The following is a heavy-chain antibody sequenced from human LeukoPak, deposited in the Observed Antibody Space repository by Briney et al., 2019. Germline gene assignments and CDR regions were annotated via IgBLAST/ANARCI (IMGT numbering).Heavy chain of an antibody. CDR2: IGSDSGGI. Sequence: GGSLRLSCAASGFTFNNFAMIWVRQAPGKGLEWVSVIGSDSGGIVYADSVKGRFTISRDNSNNTLYLQMNSLRADDTAVYYCAKYRTTNAPPRNFDYWGQGALVTVSS. CDR1: GFTFNNFA. J-gene: IGHJ4*02. CDR3: AKYRTTNAPPRNFDY. D-gene: IGHD1-14*01. V-gene: IGHV3-23*01.